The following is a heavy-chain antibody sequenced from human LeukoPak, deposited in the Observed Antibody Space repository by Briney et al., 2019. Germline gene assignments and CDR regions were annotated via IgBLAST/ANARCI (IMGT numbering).Heavy chain of an antibody. CDR1: GGSISSYY. D-gene: IGHD3-10*01. V-gene: IGHV4-59*01. CDR3: ARSKEYYYGSGSPLYYGMDV. CDR2: IYYSGST. Sequence: SETLSLTCTVSGGSISSYYWSWIRQPPGKGLEWIGYIYYSGSTNYNPSLKCRVTISVDTSKNQFSLKLSSVTAADTAVYYCARSKEYYYGSGSPLYYGMDVWGQGTTVTVSS. J-gene: IGHJ6*02.